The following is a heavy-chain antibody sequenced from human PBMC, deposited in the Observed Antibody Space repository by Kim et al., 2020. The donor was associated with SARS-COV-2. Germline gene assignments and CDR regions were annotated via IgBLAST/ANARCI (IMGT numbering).Heavy chain of an antibody. CDR1: GGSISSGNYF. CDR2: FYYGGST. Sequence: SETLSLTCTVSGGSISSGNYFWVWIRQPPGKGLEWIGNFYYGGSTYYSPSLKSRVTMSADTSKNQFSLRLRSVTAADTAVYYCARPHSGRGGGAWFDPWGQGTLVTVSS. CDR3: ARPHSGRGGGAWFDP. J-gene: IGHJ5*02. V-gene: IGHV4-39*01. D-gene: IGHD1-26*01.